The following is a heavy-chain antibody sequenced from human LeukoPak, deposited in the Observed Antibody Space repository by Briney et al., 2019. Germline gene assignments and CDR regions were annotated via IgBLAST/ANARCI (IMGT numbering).Heavy chain of an antibody. CDR3: ARVDGTWFGSNYYYYYMDV. CDR1: GYTFTSYD. V-gene: IGHV1-8*01. CDR2: MNPNSGNT. J-gene: IGHJ6*03. Sequence: AASVKVSCKASGYTFTSYDINWVRQATGQGLEWMGWMNPNSGNTGYAQKFQGRVTITRNTSISTAYMELSSLRSDDTAVYYCARVDGTWFGSNYYYYYMDVWGKGTTVTVSS. D-gene: IGHD3-10*01.